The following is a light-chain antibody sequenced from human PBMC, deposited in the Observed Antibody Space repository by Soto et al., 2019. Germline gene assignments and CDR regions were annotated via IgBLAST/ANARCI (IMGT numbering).Light chain of an antibody. J-gene: IGLJ3*02. CDR2: SDD. V-gene: IGLV1-44*01. CDR1: SSNIGSYP. CDR3: AAWDDTLNGWV. Sequence: QSVLTQSPSASGTPGQRVTISCYGSSSNIGSYPVYWYQQLPGTAPKLLINSDDQRPSGVPDRFSASKSGTSASLAISGLQSEDEADYYCAAWDDTLNGWVFGGGTKVTVL.